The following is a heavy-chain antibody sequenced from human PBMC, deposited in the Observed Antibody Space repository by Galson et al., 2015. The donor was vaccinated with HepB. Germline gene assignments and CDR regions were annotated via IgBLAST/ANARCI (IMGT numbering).Heavy chain of an antibody. CDR1: RFTFSNYW. CDR2: ISSGGGTT. CDR3: ARYALGHNYKDPFDS. Sequence: SLRLSCAASRFTFSNYWMHWVRQAPGKGLVWVSRISSGGGTTAYADSVKGRFTISRDNAKNTLYLQMNSLRAEDTAVYYCARYALGHNYKDPFDSWGQGTLVTVSS. D-gene: IGHD3-10*01. V-gene: IGHV3-74*01. J-gene: IGHJ4*02.